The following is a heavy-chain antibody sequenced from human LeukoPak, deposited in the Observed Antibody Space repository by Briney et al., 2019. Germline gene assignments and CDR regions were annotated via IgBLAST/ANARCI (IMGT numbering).Heavy chain of an antibody. CDR3: ARGWDSGYFDY. V-gene: IGHV4-59*01. Sequence: PSETLSLTCTVSGGSISSYYWSWIRQPPGEGLEWIGYIYYSGSTNYNPSLKSRVTISVDTSKNQFSLKLSSVTAADTAVYYCARGWDSGYFDYWGQGTLVTVSS. D-gene: IGHD3-22*01. CDR2: IYYSGST. CDR1: GGSISSYY. J-gene: IGHJ4*02.